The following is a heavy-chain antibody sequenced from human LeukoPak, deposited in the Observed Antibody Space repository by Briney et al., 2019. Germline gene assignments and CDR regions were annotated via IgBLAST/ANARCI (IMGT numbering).Heavy chain of an antibody. CDR2: INSDGSTT. Sequence: PGGSLRLSCAASGFTFSSYWMHWVRQAPGKGLVWVSHINSDGSTTNYADSAKGRFTISRDSAKNTLFLQMNSLRVEDTAVYYCARDVSGRDDFWGQGTLVTVSS. CDR3: ARDVSGRDDF. V-gene: IGHV3-74*01. J-gene: IGHJ4*02. D-gene: IGHD6-25*01. CDR1: GFTFSSYW.